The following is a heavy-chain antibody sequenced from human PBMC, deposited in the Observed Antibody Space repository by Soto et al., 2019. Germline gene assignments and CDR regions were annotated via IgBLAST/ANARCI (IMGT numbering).Heavy chain of an antibody. Sequence: EVQLLESGGGLVQPGGSLRLSCAASGFTFSSYAMSWVRQAPGKGLEWVSAISGSGGSTYYADSVKGRFTISRDNSKNTLYLQMNSLRAEDTAVYYCAKDSGAWSQENANCDYWGQGTLVTVSS. CDR3: AKDSGAWSQENANCDY. J-gene: IGHJ4*02. CDR1: GFTFSSYA. CDR2: ISGSGGST. V-gene: IGHV3-23*01. D-gene: IGHD2-15*01.